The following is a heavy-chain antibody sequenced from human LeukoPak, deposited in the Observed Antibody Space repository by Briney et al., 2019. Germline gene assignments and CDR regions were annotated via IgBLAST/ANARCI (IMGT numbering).Heavy chain of an antibody. CDR1: GYTFTSYD. D-gene: IGHD3-22*01. CDR3: ASVRLVHYYDSSGYHAFDI. Sequence: SVKVSCKASGYTFTSYDISWVRQAPGQGLEWMGGIIPIFGTANYAQKFQGRVTITADESTSTAYMELSSLRSEDTAVYYCASVRLVHYYDSSGYHAFDIWGQGTMVTVSS. V-gene: IGHV1-69*13. CDR2: IIPIFGTA. J-gene: IGHJ3*02.